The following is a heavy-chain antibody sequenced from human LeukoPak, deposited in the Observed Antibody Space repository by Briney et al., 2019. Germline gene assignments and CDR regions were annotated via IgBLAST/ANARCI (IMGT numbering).Heavy chain of an antibody. CDR1: GYTLTANY. CDR3: ARYRCKTTSGCEDTDAFDT. D-gene: IGHD2/OR15-2a*01. Sequence: ASVNVSCKTSGYTLTANYMQWVRQAPGQGLKGMGWLNPFSGATKYAQKFQGRVTMTRDTSINTAYMELSRLTSDDTAIYYCARYRCKTTSGCEDTDAFDTWGQGTMVTVSS. V-gene: IGHV1-2*02. J-gene: IGHJ3*02. CDR2: LNPFSGAT.